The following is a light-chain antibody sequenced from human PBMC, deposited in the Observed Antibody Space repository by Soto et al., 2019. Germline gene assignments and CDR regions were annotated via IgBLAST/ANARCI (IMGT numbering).Light chain of an antibody. Sequence: EIVMTQSPATLSVSPGERATLSCRASQSVSSNLAWYQQKPGQAPRLLIYGASTRATGIPARFSGSGSRTEFTLTISSPQSEDFAVYYCQQYNNWPPFTFGPGTKVDIK. CDR3: QQYNNWPPFT. V-gene: IGKV3-15*01. CDR1: QSVSSN. J-gene: IGKJ3*01. CDR2: GAS.